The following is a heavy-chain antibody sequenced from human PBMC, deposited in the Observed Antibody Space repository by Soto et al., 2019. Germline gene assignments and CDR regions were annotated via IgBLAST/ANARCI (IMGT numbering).Heavy chain of an antibody. D-gene: IGHD1-26*01. Sequence: EVQLVETGGGLIQHGGSLRLSCLASGFSVTTNYIIWVRQPPGKGLEWVSTTFTGGSTHYADSVKGRFSISRDNSKNKVYLQMNNLRVEDTAVYYCAKKPPSSIQGWAFGMDVWGQGTTVSVSS. CDR1: GFSVTTNY. CDR2: TFTGGST. J-gene: IGHJ6*02. V-gene: IGHV3-53*02. CDR3: AKKPPSSIQGWAFGMDV.